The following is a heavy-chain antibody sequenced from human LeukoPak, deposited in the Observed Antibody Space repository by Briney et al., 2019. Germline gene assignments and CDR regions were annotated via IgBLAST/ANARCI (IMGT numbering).Heavy chain of an antibody. V-gene: IGHV4-4*07. D-gene: IGHD4-17*01. CDR3: ASDRGDMTTVTTGAFDI. J-gene: IGHJ3*02. CDR2: IYTSGST. Sequence: SETLSLTCTVSGGSISSYYWSWIRQPAGKGLEWIGRIYTSGSTNYNPSLKSRVTMSVDTSKNQFSLKLSSVTAADTAVYYCASDRGDMTTVTTGAFDIWGQGTMVTVSS. CDR1: GGSISSYY.